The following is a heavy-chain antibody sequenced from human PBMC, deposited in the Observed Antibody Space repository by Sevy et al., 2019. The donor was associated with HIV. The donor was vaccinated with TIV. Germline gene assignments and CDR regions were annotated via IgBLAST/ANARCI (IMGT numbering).Heavy chain of an antibody. CDR3: ATDYYGSGSYYKAWFDP. Sequence: GASVKVSCKVSGYNLTELSMHWVRQAPGKGLEWMGGFDPEDGETIYAQKFQGRVTMTEDTSTDTAYLELSSLRSEDTAVYYCATDYYGSGSYYKAWFDPWGQGTLVTVSS. D-gene: IGHD3-10*01. CDR2: FDPEDGET. V-gene: IGHV1-24*01. CDR1: GYNLTELS. J-gene: IGHJ5*02.